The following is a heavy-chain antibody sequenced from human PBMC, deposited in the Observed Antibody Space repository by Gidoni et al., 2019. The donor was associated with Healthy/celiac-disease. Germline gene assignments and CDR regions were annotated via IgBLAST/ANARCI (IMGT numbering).Heavy chain of an antibody. CDR1: GFTFADYA. Sequence: EVQLVESGGGLVQPGRSLRLSCAASGFTFADYAMHWVRQAPGKGLGWVSGISWNSGSIGYADSVKGRFTISRDNAKNSLYLQMNSLRAEDTALYYCAKDTLLAAAGTFYYYGMDVWGQGTTVTVSS. CDR2: ISWNSGSI. CDR3: AKDTLLAAAGTFYYYGMDV. D-gene: IGHD6-13*01. J-gene: IGHJ6*02. V-gene: IGHV3-9*01.